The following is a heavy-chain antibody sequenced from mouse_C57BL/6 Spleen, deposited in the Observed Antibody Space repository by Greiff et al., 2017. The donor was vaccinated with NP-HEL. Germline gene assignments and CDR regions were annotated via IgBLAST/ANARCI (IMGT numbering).Heavy chain of an antibody. J-gene: IGHJ3*01. Sequence: VQLQESGPELVKPGASVKISCKASGYAFSSSWMNWVKQRPGKGLEWIGRIYPGDGDTNYNGKFKGKATLTADKSSSTAYMQLSSLTSEDSAVYFCARAGSSLFADWGQGTLVTVSA. CDR2: IYPGDGDT. CDR1: GYAFSSSW. V-gene: IGHV1-82*01. D-gene: IGHD1-1*01. CDR3: ARAGSSLFAD.